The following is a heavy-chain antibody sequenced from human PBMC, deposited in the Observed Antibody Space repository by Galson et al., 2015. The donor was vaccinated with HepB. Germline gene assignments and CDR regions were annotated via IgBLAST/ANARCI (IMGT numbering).Heavy chain of an antibody. CDR3: ARNGGYCSGGSCQGAWDDAFDI. CDR2: IIPIFGTA. Sequence: SVKVSCKASGGTFSSYAISWVRQAPGQGLEWMGGIIPIFGTANYAQKFQGRVTITADESTSTAYMELSSLRSEDTAVYYCARNGGYCSGGSCQGAWDDAFDIWGQGTMVTVSS. J-gene: IGHJ3*02. V-gene: IGHV1-69*13. D-gene: IGHD2-15*01. CDR1: GGTFSSYA.